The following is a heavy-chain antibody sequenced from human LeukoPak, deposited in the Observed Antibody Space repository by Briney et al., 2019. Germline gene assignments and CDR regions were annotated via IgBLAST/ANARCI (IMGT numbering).Heavy chain of an antibody. CDR3: ARDEAVLWFGELLNY. V-gene: IGHV1-18*01. CDR1: GYTFTSYG. J-gene: IGHJ4*02. D-gene: IGHD3-10*01. Sequence: GASVKVSCKASGYTFTSYGISWVRQAPGQGLEWMGWISAYNGNTNYAQTRQGRVTMTTDTSTSTAYMELRSLRSDDTAVYYCARDEAVLWFGELLNYWGQGTLFTVSS. CDR2: ISAYNGNT.